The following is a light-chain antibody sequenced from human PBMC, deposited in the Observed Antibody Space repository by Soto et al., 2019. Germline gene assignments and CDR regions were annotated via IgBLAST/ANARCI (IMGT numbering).Light chain of an antibody. Sequence: QSALTQPPSASGTPGQRVTISCSGSSSNVGGDYVYWFQQLPGTAPKLLIYTNNRRPSGVPDRFSGSKSGTSASLAISGLRSEDEADYCCAAWDDSLSAWVFGGGTKLTVL. CDR1: SSNVGGDY. CDR2: TNN. V-gene: IGLV1-47*02. CDR3: AAWDDSLSAWV. J-gene: IGLJ3*02.